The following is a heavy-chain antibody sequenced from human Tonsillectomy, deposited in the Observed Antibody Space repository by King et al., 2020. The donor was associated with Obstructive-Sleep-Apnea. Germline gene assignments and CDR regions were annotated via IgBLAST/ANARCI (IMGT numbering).Heavy chain of an antibody. CDR1: GFTVRSKH. CDR3: ARVVGAIIY. V-gene: IGHV3-66*01. J-gene: IGHJ4*02. Sequence: EVQLVESGGGLVQPGGSVRLPCAASGFTVRSKHMSWVPQAPGKGLEWVSVIYIGGGTYYVDAVKGRFNISRDTSKNTLLLQMNSPRAEDTAVYYCARVVGAIIYWGQGMLVTVSS. D-gene: IGHD1-26*01. CDR2: IYIGGGT.